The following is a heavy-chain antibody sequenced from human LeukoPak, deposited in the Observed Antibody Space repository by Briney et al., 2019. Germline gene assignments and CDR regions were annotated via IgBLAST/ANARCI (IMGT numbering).Heavy chain of an antibody. D-gene: IGHD3-22*01. Sequence: GGSLRLSCAASGFTFSSYTMNWVRRAPGKGLEWVSSTSTSSSSYIYFADSVKGRFTISRDNARNSLSLQMNSLRADDTAVYYCARGQIYYDGSGFDYWGQGTLVTVSS. CDR2: TSTSSSSYI. CDR3: ARGQIYYDGSGFDY. CDR1: GFTFSSYT. V-gene: IGHV3-21*01. J-gene: IGHJ4*02.